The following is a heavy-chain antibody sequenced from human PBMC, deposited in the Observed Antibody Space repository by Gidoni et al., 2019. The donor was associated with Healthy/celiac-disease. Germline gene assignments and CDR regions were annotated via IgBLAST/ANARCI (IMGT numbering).Heavy chain of an antibody. D-gene: IGHD4-4*01. J-gene: IGHJ4*02. CDR1: GFTFSSYG. Sequence: QVQLVESGGGVVQPGRSLRLSCAASGFTFSSYGLHWVRQAPGKGLEWVAVISYDGSNKYYADSVKGRFTISRDNSKNTLYLQMNSLRAEDTAVYYCAKDFFSNYEGYYFDYWGQGTLVTVSS. V-gene: IGHV3-30*18. CDR2: ISYDGSNK. CDR3: AKDFFSNYEGYYFDY.